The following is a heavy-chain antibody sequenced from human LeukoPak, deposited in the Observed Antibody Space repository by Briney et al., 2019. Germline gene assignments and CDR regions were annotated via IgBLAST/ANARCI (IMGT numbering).Heavy chain of an antibody. CDR3: ARGAPFYYDSSGYCDY. D-gene: IGHD3-22*01. J-gene: IGHJ4*02. Sequence: GGSLRLSCAASGFTFSSYEMNWVRQAPGKGLEWVSYISSSGSTIYYADSVKGRFTISRDNVKNSLYLQMSSLRADDTAVYYCARGAPFYYDSSGYCDYWGQGTLVTVSS. V-gene: IGHV3-48*03. CDR2: ISSSGSTI. CDR1: GFTFSSYE.